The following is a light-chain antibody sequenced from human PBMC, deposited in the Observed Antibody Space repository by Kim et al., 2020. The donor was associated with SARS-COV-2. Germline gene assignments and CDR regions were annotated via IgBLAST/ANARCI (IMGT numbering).Light chain of an antibody. CDR2: DAS. Sequence: SVGDSVTISCRASESISRRLAWYQQKPGKAPNLLICDASSLQSGVPSTFRGSGSGTEFTLTNSSLQPDDFATYFCQQDDSFSPWTFGQWTKVDIK. J-gene: IGKJ1*01. CDR1: ESISRR. V-gene: IGKV1-5*01. CDR3: QQDDSFSPWT.